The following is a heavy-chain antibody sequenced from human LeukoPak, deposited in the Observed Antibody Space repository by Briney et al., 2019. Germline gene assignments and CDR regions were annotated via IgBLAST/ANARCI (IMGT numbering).Heavy chain of an antibody. CDR1: GYTFTSYG. Sequence: ASVKVSCKASGYTFTSYGISWVRQAPGQGLEWMGWISAYNGKTNYAQKFQGRVTVTTDTSTSTAYMELRSLRSDDTAIYYCARDARYYGDVSVFDNWGQGTLVTVSS. D-gene: IGHD4-17*01. CDR2: ISAYNGKT. CDR3: ARDARYYGDVSVFDN. V-gene: IGHV1-18*01. J-gene: IGHJ4*02.